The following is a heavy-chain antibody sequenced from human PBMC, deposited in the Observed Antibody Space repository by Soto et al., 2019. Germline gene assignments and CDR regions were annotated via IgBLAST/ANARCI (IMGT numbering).Heavy chain of an antibody. V-gene: IGHV4-31*03. J-gene: IGHJ4*02. Sequence: QVQLQESGPGLVKPSQTLSLTCTVSGGSISSGGYYWSWIRQHPGKGLEWIGYIYYSGSTYYNPSLKSRVTISVDTSKHQFSLKRSSVTAADTAVYYCARSTAMGNFDYWGQGTLVTVSS. CDR2: IYYSGST. D-gene: IGHD5-18*01. CDR3: ARSTAMGNFDY. CDR1: GGSISSGGYY.